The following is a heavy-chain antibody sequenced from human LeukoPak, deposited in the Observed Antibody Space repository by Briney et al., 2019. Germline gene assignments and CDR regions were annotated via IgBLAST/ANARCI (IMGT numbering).Heavy chain of an antibody. D-gene: IGHD2-15*01. V-gene: IGHV3-21*01. CDR3: ATFGCSGFAFDI. CDR1: GFTFSSYS. Sequence: GGSLRLSCAASGFTFSSYSMNWVRQAPGKGLEWVSSISSSSSYIYYADSVKGRFTISRDNAKNSLYLQMNSLRAEDTAVYYCATFGCSGFAFDIWGQGTMVTVSS. CDR2: ISSSSSYI. J-gene: IGHJ3*02.